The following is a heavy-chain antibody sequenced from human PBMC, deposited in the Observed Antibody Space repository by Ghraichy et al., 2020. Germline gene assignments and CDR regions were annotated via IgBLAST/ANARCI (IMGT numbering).Heavy chain of an antibody. CDR3: ARIPEVSSGEPFDY. CDR2: IFSNDEK. Sequence: SGPTLVKPTETLTLTCTVSGFSLSNARMGVSWIRQPPGKALEWLAHIFSNDEKSYSTSLKSRLTISKDTSKSQVVLTMTNMDPVDTATYYCARIPEVSSGEPFDYWGQGTLVTVSS. CDR1: GFSLSNARMG. V-gene: IGHV2-26*01. J-gene: IGHJ4*02. D-gene: IGHD3-22*01.